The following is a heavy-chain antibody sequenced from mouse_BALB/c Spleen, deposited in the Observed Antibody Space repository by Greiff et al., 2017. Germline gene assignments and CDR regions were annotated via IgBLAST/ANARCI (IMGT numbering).Heavy chain of an antibody. V-gene: IGHV1S29*02. CDR2: IYPYNGGT. Sequence: VQLKESGPELVKPGASVKISCKASGYTFTDYNMRWVKQSHGKSLEWIGYIYPYNGGTGYNQKFKSKATLTVDNSSSTAYMELRSLTSEDSAVYYCARSYGNPAWFAYWGQGTLVTVSA. CDR3: ARSYGNPAWFAY. J-gene: IGHJ3*01. D-gene: IGHD2-1*01. CDR1: GYTFTDYN.